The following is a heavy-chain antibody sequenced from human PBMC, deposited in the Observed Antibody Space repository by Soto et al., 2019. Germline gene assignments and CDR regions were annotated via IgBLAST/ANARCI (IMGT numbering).Heavy chain of an antibody. CDR2: ISGSGGST. CDR3: AKASGGYSYTSNDY. CDR1: GFTFSSYA. J-gene: IGHJ4*02. Sequence: EVQLLESGGGLVQPGGCLRLSCAASGFTFSSYAMSWVRQAPGKGLEWVSAISGSGGSTYYADSVKGRFTISRDNSKNTLYLQMNSLRAEDTAVYYCAKASGGYSYTSNDYWGQGTLVTVSS. V-gene: IGHV3-23*01. D-gene: IGHD5-18*01.